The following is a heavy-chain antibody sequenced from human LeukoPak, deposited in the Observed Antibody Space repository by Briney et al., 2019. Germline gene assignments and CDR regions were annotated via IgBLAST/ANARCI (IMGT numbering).Heavy chain of an antibody. CDR2: IKQDGSEK. Sequence: HPGGSLRLSCAASGFTFSSYWMSWVRQAPGKGLEWVANIKQDGSEKYYVDSVKGRFTISRDNSKNTLYLQMNSLRAEDTAVYYCAKGGSSGWPFDYWGQGTLVTVSS. J-gene: IGHJ4*02. V-gene: IGHV3-7*03. D-gene: IGHD6-19*01. CDR3: AKGGSSGWPFDY. CDR1: GFTFSSYW.